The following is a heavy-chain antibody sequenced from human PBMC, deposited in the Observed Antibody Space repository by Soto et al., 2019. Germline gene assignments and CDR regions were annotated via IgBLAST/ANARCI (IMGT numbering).Heavy chain of an antibody. CDR3: ARDPDSSGYYYFEY. CDR1: GFTFSSYA. V-gene: IGHV3-64*01. J-gene: IGHJ4*02. CDR2: IRSYGVIA. Sequence: EVQLVESGGGLVQPGGSLSLSFAASGFTFSSYAMHWVRQAPGKGLEYVSGIRSYGVIAYYANAVKGRFTISRNNSKNTLYLQMGSLTAEEMAVYYCARDPDSSGYYYFEYWGQGTMVTVSS. D-gene: IGHD3-22*01.